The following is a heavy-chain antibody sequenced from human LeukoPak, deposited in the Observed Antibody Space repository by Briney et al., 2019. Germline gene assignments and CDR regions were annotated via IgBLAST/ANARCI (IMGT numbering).Heavy chain of an antibody. CDR3: ASDMGIIAAAAAFDY. CDR2: IIPILGIA. V-gene: IGHV1-69*02. D-gene: IGHD6-13*01. J-gene: IGHJ4*02. CDR1: GGTFSSYT. Sequence: GASVKVSCKAAGGTFSSYTISWVRQAPGQGLEWRGRIIPILGIANYAQKFQGRVTITADKSTSTAYMGLSSLRSEDTAVYYCASDMGIIAAAAAFDYWGQGTLVTVSS.